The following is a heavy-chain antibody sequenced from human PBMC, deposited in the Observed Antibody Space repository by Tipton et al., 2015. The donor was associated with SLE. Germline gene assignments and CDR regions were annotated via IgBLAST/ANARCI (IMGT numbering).Heavy chain of an antibody. CDR2: FYSGGST. D-gene: IGHD1-7*01. J-gene: IGHJ4*02. Sequence: SLRLSCAASGFSVSRHHMNWVRQAPGKGLEWVSVFYSGGSTYYADSVKGRFTISRDNSMDTVYLQMNSLRPEDTAVYFCARWGELPHYFFDYWGLGTLVTVSS. CDR1: GFSVSRHH. CDR3: ARWGELPHYFFDY. V-gene: IGHV3-66*02.